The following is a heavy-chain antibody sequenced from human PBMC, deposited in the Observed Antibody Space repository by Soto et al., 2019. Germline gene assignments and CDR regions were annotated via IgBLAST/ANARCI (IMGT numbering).Heavy chain of an antibody. CDR2: IRSKANNYAT. CDR1: GFTFSGSA. J-gene: IGHJ4*02. Sequence: EVQLVESGGGLVQPGESLKLSCAVSGFTFSGSAMHWVRQASGKGLEWVGRIRSKANNYATAYAAPVKGRFTISRDDSKNTAYLQMNSLKREDTAVYYCTRGYGDYVRDYWGQGTLVTVSS. CDR3: TRGYGDYVRDY. D-gene: IGHD4-17*01. V-gene: IGHV3-73*01.